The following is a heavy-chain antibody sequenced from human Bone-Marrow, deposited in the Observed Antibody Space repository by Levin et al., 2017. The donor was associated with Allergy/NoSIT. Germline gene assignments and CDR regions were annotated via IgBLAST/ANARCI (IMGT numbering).Heavy chain of an antibody. J-gene: IGHJ4*02. CDR1: GFTFTDAW. V-gene: IGHV3-15*01. D-gene: IGHD3-10*01. CDR3: TTLGSSRKFDY. Sequence: GESLKISCAASGFTFTDAWMNWVRQAPGKGLEWIGRIKTTSAGGTTDYAAPVKGRFTISREDSESTVYLLMNSLKIEDTAISYCTTLGSSRKFDYWGQGALVTVSS. CDR2: IKTTSAGGTT.